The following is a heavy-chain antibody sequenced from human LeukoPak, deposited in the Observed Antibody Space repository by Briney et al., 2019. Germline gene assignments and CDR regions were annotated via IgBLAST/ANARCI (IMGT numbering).Heavy chain of an antibody. J-gene: IGHJ4*02. CDR2: IKEDGSQQ. CDR1: GFRFSIYW. CDR3: AREVFSTASAFDQ. D-gene: IGHD5-18*01. V-gene: IGHV3-7*03. Sequence: GGSLRLSCAPSGFRFSIYWMSWVRKAPGKGLEWVANIKEDGSQQYYVDSVKGRFTIFRDNAKNLLSLQMNSLRDDDTAVYYCAREVFSTASAFDQWGQGTLVTVSS.